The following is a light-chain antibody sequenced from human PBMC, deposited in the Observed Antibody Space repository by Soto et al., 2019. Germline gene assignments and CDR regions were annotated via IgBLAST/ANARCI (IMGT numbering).Light chain of an antibody. CDR3: SSYAGSNNFPYV. CDR2: EVS. Sequence: QSVLTQPPSASGPPGQSVTISCTGTSSDVGGYNYVSWYQQHPGKAPKLMIYEVSKRPSGVPDRFSGSKSGNTASLTVSGLQAEDEADYYCSSYAGSNNFPYVFGTGTKVTVL. J-gene: IGLJ1*01. CDR1: SSDVGGYNY. V-gene: IGLV2-8*01.